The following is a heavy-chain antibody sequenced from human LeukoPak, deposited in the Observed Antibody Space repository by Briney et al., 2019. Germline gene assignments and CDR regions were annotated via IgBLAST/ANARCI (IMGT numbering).Heavy chain of an antibody. CDR1: GGSISSYY. CDR3: ARAVSDTAMVGNKYYFDY. CDR2: IYYSGST. J-gene: IGHJ4*02. V-gene: IGHV4-59*01. Sequence: SETLSLTCTVSGGSISSYYWSWIRQPPGKGLEWIGYIYYSGSTNYNPSLKSRVTISVDTSKNQFSLKLSSVTAADTAVYYCARAVSDTAMVGNKYYFDYWGQGTLVTVSS. D-gene: IGHD5-18*01.